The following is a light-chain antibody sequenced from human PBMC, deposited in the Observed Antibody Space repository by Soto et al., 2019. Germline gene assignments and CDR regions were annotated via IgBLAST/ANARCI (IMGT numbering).Light chain of an antibody. CDR3: QQSYSTPRT. Sequence: DIQMTQSPSSLSASVGDRVTITCRASQSISSYLNWYQQKPGKAPKLLIYGASSLQSGVPSRFSGSGSGTDFTPTISRLEPEEFATYFCQQSYSTPRTFGLGTKVEIK. V-gene: IGKV1-39*01. J-gene: IGKJ1*01. CDR2: GAS. CDR1: QSISSY.